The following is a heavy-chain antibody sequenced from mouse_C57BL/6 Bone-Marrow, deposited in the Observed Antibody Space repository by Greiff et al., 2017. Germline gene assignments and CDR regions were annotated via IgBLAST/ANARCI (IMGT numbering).Heavy chain of an antibody. J-gene: IGHJ4*01. D-gene: IGHD2-14*01. CDR2: IHYSGST. CDR1: GYSITSAYS. Sequence: EVQLQESGPDLVKPSQSLSLTCTVTGYSITSAYSWHWIRQFPGNTLEWMGYIHYSGSTNYNPSLQSRISITPDTSKNQFFLQLNSVTTEDTATYCCARWYDYVGAMEYCGQGTSVTVSS. V-gene: IGHV3-1*02. CDR3: ARWYDYVGAMEY.